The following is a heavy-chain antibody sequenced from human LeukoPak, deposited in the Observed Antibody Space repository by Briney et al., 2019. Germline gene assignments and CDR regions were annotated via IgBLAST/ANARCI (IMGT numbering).Heavy chain of an antibody. Sequence: SETLSLTCAVYGGSFSGYYWSWIRQPPGKGLEWIGEINHSGSTNYNPSLKSRVTISVDTSKNQFSLKLSSVTAADTAVYYCARVRGYSGYGPDYYYYMDVWGKGTTVTISS. J-gene: IGHJ6*03. V-gene: IGHV4-34*01. CDR2: INHSGST. CDR1: GGSFSGYY. D-gene: IGHD5-12*01. CDR3: ARVRGYSGYGPDYYYYMDV.